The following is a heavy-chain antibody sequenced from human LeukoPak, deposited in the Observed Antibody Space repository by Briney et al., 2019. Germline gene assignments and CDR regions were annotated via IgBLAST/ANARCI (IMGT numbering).Heavy chain of an antibody. D-gene: IGHD6-19*01. J-gene: IGHJ5*02. CDR2: ISWNSGTI. Sequence: GGSLRLSCAASGFTFDDYAMHWVRQAPGKGLEWVSGISWNSGTIGYADSVKGRFTISRDNAKNSLYLQMNSLRAEDMALYYCAKDQYRSPTGWFDPWGQGTLVTVSS. CDR1: GFTFDDYA. V-gene: IGHV3-9*03. CDR3: AKDQYRSPTGWFDP.